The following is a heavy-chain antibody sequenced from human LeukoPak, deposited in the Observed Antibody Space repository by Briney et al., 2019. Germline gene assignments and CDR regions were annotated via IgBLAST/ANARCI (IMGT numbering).Heavy chain of an antibody. Sequence: SETLSLTCTVAGGSISPFYWSWIRQPPGKGLEWIAYIYYSGSTAYNPSLKSRVAISVDTSNNQVSLELSSVTAADTAVYYCARHGYCSGGSCYWDYWGQGTLVTVSS. V-gene: IGHV4-59*08. CDR3: ARHGYCSGGSCYWDY. D-gene: IGHD2-15*01. CDR1: GGSISPFY. J-gene: IGHJ4*02. CDR2: IYYSGST.